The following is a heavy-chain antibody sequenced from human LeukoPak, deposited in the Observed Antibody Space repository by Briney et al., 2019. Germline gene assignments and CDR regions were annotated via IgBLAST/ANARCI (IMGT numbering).Heavy chain of an antibody. CDR1: GFTFSSYS. J-gene: IGHJ4*02. CDR3: ARGGGGSSSCDY. V-gene: IGHV3-21*01. D-gene: IGHD6-13*01. Sequence: GGSLRLSCAASGFTFSSYSMNWVRQAPGKGLEWVSSISSSSSYIYYADSVKGRFTISRDNPKNSLYLQMNSLRAEDTAVYYCARGGGGSSSCDYWGQGTLVTVSS. CDR2: ISSSSSYI.